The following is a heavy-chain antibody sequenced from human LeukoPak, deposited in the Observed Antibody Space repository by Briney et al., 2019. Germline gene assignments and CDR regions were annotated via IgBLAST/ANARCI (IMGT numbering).Heavy chain of an antibody. D-gene: IGHD2-2*02. J-gene: IGHJ4*02. CDR1: GFTFNNYA. V-gene: IGHV3-23*01. Sequence: GGSLRLSCAASGFTFNNYAMSWVRQAPGKGLEWVSAISGSGGSTYYADSVKGRFTISRDNSKDTLYLQMNSLRAEDTAVYYCAKASTCSSTSCYIFDYWGQGTLVTVSS. CDR3: AKASTCSSTSCYIFDY. CDR2: ISGSGGST.